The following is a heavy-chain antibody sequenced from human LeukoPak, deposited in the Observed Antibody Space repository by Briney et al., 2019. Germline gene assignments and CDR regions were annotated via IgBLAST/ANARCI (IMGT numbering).Heavy chain of an antibody. CDR1: GYTFTGYY. CDR2: IIPIFGTA. D-gene: IGHD6-13*01. J-gene: IGHJ4*02. Sequence: SVKVSCKASGYTFTGYYMHWVRQATGQGLEWMGGIIPIFGTANYAQKFQGRVTITTDESTSTAYMELSSLRSEDTAVYYCARDYPEGSGLYGSSWYECGLGYWGQGTLVTVSS. CDR3: ARDYPEGSGLYGSSWYECGLGY. V-gene: IGHV1-69*05.